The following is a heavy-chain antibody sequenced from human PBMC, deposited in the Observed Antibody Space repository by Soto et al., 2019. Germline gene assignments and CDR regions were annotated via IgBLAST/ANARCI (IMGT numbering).Heavy chain of an antibody. CDR3: ARMGYSGSYYGMGAFDI. J-gene: IGHJ3*02. V-gene: IGHV1-18*04. D-gene: IGHD1-26*01. CDR1: SYTFTSYG. Sequence: QVQLVQSGAEVKKPGASVKVSCKASSYTFTSYGISWVRQAPGQGLEWMGWISAYNGNTNYAQKLQGRVTMTTDTSTSTAYMELRSLRSDDTAVYYCARMGYSGSYYGMGAFDIWGQGTMVTVSS. CDR2: ISAYNGNT.